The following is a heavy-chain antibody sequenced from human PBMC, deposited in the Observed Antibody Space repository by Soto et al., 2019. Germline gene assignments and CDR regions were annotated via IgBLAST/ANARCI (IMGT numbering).Heavy chain of an antibody. D-gene: IGHD3-10*01. CDR3: ARDHLPGVLLWFGEYPGWFGP. Sequence: QVQLVQSGAEVKKPGASVKVSCKASGYTFTSYGISWVRQAPGQGLEWMGWISAYNGNTNYAQKLQGRVTMTTDTATSTGYMELRSLRSDDTAVYYCARDHLPGVLLWFGEYPGWFGPWGQGTLVTVSS. V-gene: IGHV1-18*01. CDR1: GYTFTSYG. CDR2: ISAYNGNT. J-gene: IGHJ5*02.